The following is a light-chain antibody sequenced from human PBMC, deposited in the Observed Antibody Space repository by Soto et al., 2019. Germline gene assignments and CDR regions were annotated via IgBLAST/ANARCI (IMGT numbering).Light chain of an antibody. J-gene: IGLJ3*02. CDR3: QSYDSSLSVM. CDR2: GNI. Sequence: QSVLTQPPSVSGAPGQRATISCIGRSSNIGAGYDVHWYQQLPGTAPRLLIYGNINRPSGVPDRFSGSKSGTSASLSITGLQAEDEADYYCQSYDSSLSVMFGGGTKVTVL. CDR1: SSNIGAGYD. V-gene: IGLV1-40*01.